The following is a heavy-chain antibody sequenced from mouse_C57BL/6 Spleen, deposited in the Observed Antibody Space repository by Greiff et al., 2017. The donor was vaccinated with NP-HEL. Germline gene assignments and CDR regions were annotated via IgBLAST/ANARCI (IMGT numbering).Heavy chain of an antibody. CDR2: IDPSDSYT. V-gene: IGHV1-50*01. CDR1: GYTFTSYW. Sequence: VQLQQPGAELVKPGASVKLSCKASGYTFTSYWMQWVKQRPGQGLEWIGEIDPSDSYTNYNQKFKGKATLIVDTSSSTAYMQLSSLTSEDSAVYYCARRMGDGYPYAMDYWGQGTSVTVSS. J-gene: IGHJ4*01. D-gene: IGHD2-3*01. CDR3: ARRMGDGYPYAMDY.